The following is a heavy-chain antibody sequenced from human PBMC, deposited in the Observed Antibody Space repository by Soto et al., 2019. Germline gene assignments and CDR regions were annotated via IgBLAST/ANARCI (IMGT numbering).Heavy chain of an antibody. V-gene: IGHV1-46*01. CDR2: INPSGGST. CDR3: ARDGPFDFWSGSSHYYYYYGMDV. CDR1: GYTFTSYY. D-gene: IGHD3-3*01. Sequence: GASVKVSCKASGYTFTSYYMHWVRQAAGQGLEWMGIINPSGGSTSYAQKFQGRVTMTRDTSTSTVYMELSSLRSEDTAVYYCARDGPFDFWSGSSHYYYYYGMDVWGQGTTVTVSS. J-gene: IGHJ6*02.